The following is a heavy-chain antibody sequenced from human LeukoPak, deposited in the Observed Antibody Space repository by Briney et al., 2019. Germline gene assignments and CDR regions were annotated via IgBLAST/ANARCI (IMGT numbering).Heavy chain of an antibody. V-gene: IGHV4-34*01. CDR2: INHSGST. CDR3: ARGLGTPPTPYYGSGIHY. J-gene: IGHJ4*02. CDR1: GGSFSCYY. Sequence: PSETLSLTCAVYGGSFSCYYWGWVRQPPGKGLEWIGEINHSGSTNYNPSLKSRVTISVDTSKDQFSLTLSSVTAADTAVYYCARGLGTPPTPYYGSGIHYWGQGTLVTVSS. D-gene: IGHD3-10*01.